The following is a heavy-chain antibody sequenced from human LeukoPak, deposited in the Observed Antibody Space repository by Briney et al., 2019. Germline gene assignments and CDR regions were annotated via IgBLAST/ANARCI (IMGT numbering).Heavy chain of an antibody. CDR1: GDSISSYY. Sequence: PSETLSLTCNVSGDSISSYYWSWMRQPAGKGLEWIGRVYTSGSTNYNPSLKSRVTMSLDTSKNQFSLKLSSVTAADTAVYYCAISGSYENFDYWGQGTLVTVSP. CDR2: VYTSGST. CDR3: AISGSYENFDY. J-gene: IGHJ4*02. D-gene: IGHD1-26*01. V-gene: IGHV4-4*07.